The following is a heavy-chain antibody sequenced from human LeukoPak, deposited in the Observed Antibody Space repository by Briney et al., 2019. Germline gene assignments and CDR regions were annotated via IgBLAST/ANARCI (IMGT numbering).Heavy chain of an antibody. V-gene: IGHV5-51*01. CDR1: GYRFTSYW. Sequence: GESLQISCQASGYRFTSYWIGWVRQMPGKGLEWMGIIYPGDSDTRYSPSLQGQVTISADKSISTAYLQWSSLKASDTAMYYCARRELGQNWFDPWGQGTLVTVSS. J-gene: IGHJ5*02. D-gene: IGHD7-27*01. CDR2: IYPGDSDT. CDR3: ARRELGQNWFDP.